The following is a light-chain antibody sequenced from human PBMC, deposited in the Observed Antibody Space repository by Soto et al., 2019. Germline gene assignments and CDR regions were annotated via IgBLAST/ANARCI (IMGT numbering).Light chain of an antibody. J-gene: IGLJ1*01. CDR1: SSNIGDNT. CDR3: AAWDDSLIGYV. V-gene: IGLV1-44*01. Sequence: QSALTQPPSASGTPGQRVTISCSGSSSNIGDNTVNWYQQLPGTDPKLLIYSNNQRPSGVPDRLSGSKSVTSASLAISGLQYEDEGDYYCAAWDDSLIGYVFGTGTKLTVL. CDR2: SNN.